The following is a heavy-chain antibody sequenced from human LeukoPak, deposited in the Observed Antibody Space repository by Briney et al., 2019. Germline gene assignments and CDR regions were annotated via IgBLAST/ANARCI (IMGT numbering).Heavy chain of an antibody. CDR1: GFTFSSYW. D-gene: IGHD3-10*01. CDR2: IYSGGFT. J-gene: IGHJ4*02. Sequence: PGGSLRLSCEASGFTFSSYWMSWVRQAPGKGLEWVSVIYSGGFTYYADSVKGRFTISRDNSKNTLYLQMNSLRAEDTAVYYCARDSYYGSGSENWGQGTLVTVSS. CDR3: ARDSYYGSGSEN. V-gene: IGHV3-53*01.